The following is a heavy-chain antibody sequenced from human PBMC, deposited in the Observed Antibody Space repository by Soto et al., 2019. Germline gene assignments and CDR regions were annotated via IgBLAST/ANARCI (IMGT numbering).Heavy chain of an antibody. CDR3: AKDLAHPRYYFDSSGPSTHYYYYYGMDV. J-gene: IGHJ6*02. D-gene: IGHD3-22*01. CDR2: ISWNSGSI. Sequence: EVQLVESGGGLVQPGRSLRLSCAASGFIFDDYAMHWVRQAPGKGLEWVSGISWNSGSIGYADSVKGRFAISRDNAKNSLYLQMNSLRNEDTALYYCAKDLAHPRYYFDSSGPSTHYYYYYGMDVWGQGTTVTVSS. V-gene: IGHV3-9*01. CDR1: GFIFDDYA.